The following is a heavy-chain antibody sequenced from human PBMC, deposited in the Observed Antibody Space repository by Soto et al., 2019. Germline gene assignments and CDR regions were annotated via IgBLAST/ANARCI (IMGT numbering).Heavy chain of an antibody. V-gene: IGHV3-21*01. CDR1: GFTFSVYS. CDR3: AKDKRDGESYYGYHDH. J-gene: IGHJ5*02. CDR2: ISSSSRNI. Sequence: GGSLRLSCAASGFTFSVYSVNWVRQAPGKGLEWVSSISSSSRNINYADSVKGRFTISRDNVKNSLYLHMSSLRVEETAVYYCAKDKRDGESYYGYHDHWGKGTRVTVSS. D-gene: IGHD3-10*01.